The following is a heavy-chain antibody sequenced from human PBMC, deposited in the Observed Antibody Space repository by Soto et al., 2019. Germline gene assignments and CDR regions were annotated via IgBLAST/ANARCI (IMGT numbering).Heavy chain of an antibody. CDR3: ARLDIVVVPAATPRYYYGMDV. J-gene: IGHJ6*02. V-gene: IGHV5-10-1*01. CDR2: IDPSDSYT. CDR1: GYSFTSYW. D-gene: IGHD2-2*01. Sequence: LGESLKISCKGSGYSFTSYWISWVRQMPGKGLEWMGRIDPSDSYTNYSPSFQGHVTISADKSISTAYLQWSSLKASDTAMYYCARLDIVVVPAATPRYYYGMDVWGQGTTVTVSS.